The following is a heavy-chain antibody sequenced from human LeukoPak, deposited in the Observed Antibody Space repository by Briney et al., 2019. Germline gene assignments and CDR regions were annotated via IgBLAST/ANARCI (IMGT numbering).Heavy chain of an antibody. D-gene: IGHD3-3*01. Sequence: SCKASGGTFSSYAIHWVRQAPGKGLEWVAVISFDGTHDFYADSVKGRFTISRDNSKNTLYLQMNSLRAEDTAVYYCAKDRLFDPWGQGTLVTVSS. V-gene: IGHV3-30*04. CDR3: AKDRLFDP. J-gene: IGHJ5*02. CDR2: ISFDGTHD. CDR1: GGTFSSYA.